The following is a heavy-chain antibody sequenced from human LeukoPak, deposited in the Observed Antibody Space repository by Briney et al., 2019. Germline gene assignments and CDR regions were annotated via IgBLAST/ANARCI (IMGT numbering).Heavy chain of an antibody. Sequence: PSETLSLTCTVFGGSISSSNYYWAWFRQPPGKGLDWIGSLYYDGRTYYNPSLKSRVTISVDTSKNQFSLKLSSVTAADTAVYYCARESTYYDYVWGSYRINKIDYWGQGTLVTVSS. CDR3: ARESTYYDYVWGSYRINKIDY. J-gene: IGHJ4*02. V-gene: IGHV4-39*07. CDR2: LYYDGRT. D-gene: IGHD3-16*02. CDR1: GGSISSSNYY.